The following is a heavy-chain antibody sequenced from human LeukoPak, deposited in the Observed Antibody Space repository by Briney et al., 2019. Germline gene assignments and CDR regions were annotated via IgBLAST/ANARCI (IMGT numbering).Heavy chain of an antibody. CDR2: IYSDGST. V-gene: IGHV3-66*02. D-gene: IGHD1-26*01. CDR1: GFAVSTNY. J-gene: IGHJ5*02. CDR3: ARDQRSESYYPWGWFDP. Sequence: GGSLRLSCAASGFAVSTNYLSWVRQAPGKGLEWVSVIYSDGSTYYTDSVKGRFTISRDNSKNTLYLQMNSLRPEDTAVYYCARDQRSESYYPWGWFDPWGQGTLVTVSP.